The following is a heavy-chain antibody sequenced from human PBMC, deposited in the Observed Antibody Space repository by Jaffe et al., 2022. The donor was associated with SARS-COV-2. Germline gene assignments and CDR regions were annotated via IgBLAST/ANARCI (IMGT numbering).Heavy chain of an antibody. J-gene: IGHJ4*02. D-gene: IGHD3-22*01. Sequence: QVQLVESGGGVVQPGRSLRLSCAASGFTFSSYAMHWVRQAPGKGLEWVAVISYDGSNKYYADSVKGRFTISRDNSKNTLYLQMNSLRAEDTAVYYCARDLQDYYDSSGYTGGYWGQGTLVTVSS. CDR3: ARDLQDYYDSSGYTGGY. CDR1: GFTFSSYA. CDR2: ISYDGSNK. V-gene: IGHV3-30-3*01.